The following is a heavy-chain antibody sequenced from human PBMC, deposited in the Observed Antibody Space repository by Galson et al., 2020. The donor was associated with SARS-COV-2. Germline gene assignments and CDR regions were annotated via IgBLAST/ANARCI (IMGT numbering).Heavy chain of an antibody. D-gene: IGHD4-17*01. V-gene: IGHV3-23*01. CDR1: GFTFSRYA. CDR3: VKPYADYGGNYKYYGLDV. Sequence: GESLKISCVTSGFTFSRYAVSWVRQAQGKGLEWVSLISGSGVNTYYADSVKGRFTISRDNSENTLHLEMNSLRAEDTAIYYCVKPYADYGGNYKYYGLDVWGQGTTVIVSS. CDR2: ISGSGVNT. J-gene: IGHJ6*02.